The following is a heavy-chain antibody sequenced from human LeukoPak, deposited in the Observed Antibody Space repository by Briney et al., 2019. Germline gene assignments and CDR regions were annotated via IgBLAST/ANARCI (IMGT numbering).Heavy chain of an antibody. J-gene: IGHJ4*02. V-gene: IGHV3-21*01. CDR2: IGSSSSFM. CDR1: GFTFRTYV. CDR3: AREDYSPGNPTIDN. D-gene: IGHD3-10*01. Sequence: PGGSLRLSCAASGFTFRTYVMKWVRQAPGKGLEWVSSIGSSSSFMYYADSVRGRFTISRDNAKNSLYLQMNSLRAEDAAVYYCAREDYSPGNPTIDNWGQGTLVTVSS.